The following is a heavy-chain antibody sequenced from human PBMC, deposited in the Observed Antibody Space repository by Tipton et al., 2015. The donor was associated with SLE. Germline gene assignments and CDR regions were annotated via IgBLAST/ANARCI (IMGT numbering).Heavy chain of an antibody. D-gene: IGHD2-8*02. J-gene: IGHJ5*02. CDR2: IYYSGST. CDR1: GGSISSYY. CDR3: ARLGYCTGDTVCFTGIDQ. V-gene: IGHV4-59*12. Sequence: TLSLTCTVSGGSISSYYWSWIRQPPGKGLEWIGYIYYSGSTYYNPSLKSRVTISVDTSKNQFSLKLSSVTAADTAVYYCARLGYCTGDTVCFTGIDQWGQGTLVTVSS.